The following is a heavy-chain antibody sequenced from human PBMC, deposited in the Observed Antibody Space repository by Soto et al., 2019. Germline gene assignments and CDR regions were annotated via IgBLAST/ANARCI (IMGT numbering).Heavy chain of an antibody. V-gene: IGHV4-39*01. J-gene: IGHJ4*02. CDR3: ARDMITFGGVPLDY. D-gene: IGHD3-16*01. Sequence: SETLSLTCTVSGGSISSSSYYWGWIRQPPGKGLEWIGSIYYSGSTYYNPSLKSRVTISVDTSKNQFSLKLSSVTAADTAVYYCARDMITFGGVPLDYWGQGTLVTVSS. CDR2: IYYSGST. CDR1: GGSISSSSYY.